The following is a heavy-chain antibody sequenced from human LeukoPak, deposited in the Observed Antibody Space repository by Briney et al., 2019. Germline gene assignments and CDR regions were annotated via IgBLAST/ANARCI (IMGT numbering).Heavy chain of an antibody. CDR3: ARRSGWYGKIDY. Sequence: KPSETLSLTCTVSGGSVSSGSYYWSWIRQPPGKGLEWIGYIYYSGSTNYSPSLKSRVTISVDTSKNQFSLKLSSVTAADTAVYYCARRSGWYGKIDYWGQGTLVTVSS. CDR2: IYYSGST. CDR1: GGSVSSGSYY. D-gene: IGHD6-19*01. J-gene: IGHJ4*02. V-gene: IGHV4-61*01.